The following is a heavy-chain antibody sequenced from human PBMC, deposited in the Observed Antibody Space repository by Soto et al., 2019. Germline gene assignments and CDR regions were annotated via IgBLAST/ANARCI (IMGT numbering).Heavy chain of an antibody. CDR2: IYYSGST. J-gene: IGHJ5*02. D-gene: IGHD3-3*01. Sequence: QVQLQESGPGLVKPSETLSLTCTVSGGSISSYYWSWIRQPPGKGLEWIGYIYYSGSTNYNPSLKSRVTISVDTSKNQFSLKLSSVTAADTAVYYCAGTIFGVVMTTNWFDPGGQGTLVTVSS. CDR1: GGSISSYY. V-gene: IGHV4-59*08. CDR3: AGTIFGVVMTTNWFDP.